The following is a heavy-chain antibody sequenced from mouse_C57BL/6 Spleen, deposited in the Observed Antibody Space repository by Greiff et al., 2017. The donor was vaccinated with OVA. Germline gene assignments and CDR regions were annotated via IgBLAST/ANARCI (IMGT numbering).Heavy chain of an antibody. V-gene: IGHV1-53*01. J-gene: IGHJ4*01. Sequence: QVHVKQPGTELVKPGASVKLSCKASGYTFTSYWMHWVKQRPGQGLEWIGNINPSNGGTNYNEKFKSKATLTVDKSSSTAYMQLSSLTSEDSAVYYCARPNYSNYYAMDYWGQGTSVTVSS. D-gene: IGHD2-5*01. CDR2: INPSNGGT. CDR1: GYTFTSYW. CDR3: ARPNYSNYYAMDY.